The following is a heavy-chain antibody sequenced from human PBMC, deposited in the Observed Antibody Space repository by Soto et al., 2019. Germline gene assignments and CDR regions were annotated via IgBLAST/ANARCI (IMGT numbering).Heavy chain of an antibody. CDR1: GGSFSGYY. D-gene: IGHD1-26*01. J-gene: IGHJ4*02. CDR3: ARGLVGTSADY. Sequence: SETLSLTCAVYGGSFSGYYWSWIRQPPGKGLEWIGEINHSESTNYNPSLKSRVTISVDTSKNQFSLKLSSVTAADTAVYYCARGLVGTSADYWGQGTLVTVSS. V-gene: IGHV4-34*01. CDR2: INHSEST.